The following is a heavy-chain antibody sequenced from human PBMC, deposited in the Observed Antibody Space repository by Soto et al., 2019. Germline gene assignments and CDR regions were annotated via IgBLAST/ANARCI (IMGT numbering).Heavy chain of an antibody. CDR2: MNPINGAT. Sequence: ASVKVSCKASGYDFTAYDINWVRQASGQGLEWMGWMNPINGATGTARRFQGRVSMTRNTATGTAYLELTSLRSDDTAVYYCGRGPSPRAPAGGTPYYYAMDVWGQGTTVTVSS. J-gene: IGHJ6*02. CDR1: GYDFTAYD. V-gene: IGHV1-8*02. D-gene: IGHD6-13*01. CDR3: GRGPSPRAPAGGTPYYYAMDV.